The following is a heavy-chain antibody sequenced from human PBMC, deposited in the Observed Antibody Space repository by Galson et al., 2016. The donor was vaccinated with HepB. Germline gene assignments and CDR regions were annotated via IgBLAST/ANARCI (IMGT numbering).Heavy chain of an antibody. J-gene: IGHJ1*01. CDR1: GFTFSFYG. V-gene: IGHV3-30*03. Sequence: SLRLSCAASGFTFSFYGMHWVRQSPGKGLEWVAFISYDGSDIYYKDSVKGRFTISRDNSRNTLYLQMNSLRAEDTAVYYCASHYYDRSSYPRGDDYFQYWGQGTLVTVSS. D-gene: IGHD3-22*01. CDR2: ISYDGSDI. CDR3: ASHYYDRSSYPRGDDYFQY.